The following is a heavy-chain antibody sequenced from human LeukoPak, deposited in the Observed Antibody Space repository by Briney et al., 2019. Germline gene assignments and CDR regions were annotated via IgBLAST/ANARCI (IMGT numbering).Heavy chain of an antibody. CDR1: GFSFSDNY. Sequence: PGGSLGLSCAASGFSFSDNYMSWIRQAPGKGLEWISYISESGSTKFYADSVKGRFTISRDNAKNSLYLQMDSLRAEDTAVYYCAKALFRDPWERPFDYWGQGTLVTVSS. CDR2: ISESGSTK. V-gene: IGHV3-11*01. J-gene: IGHJ4*02. CDR3: AKALFRDPWERPFDY. D-gene: IGHD1-26*01.